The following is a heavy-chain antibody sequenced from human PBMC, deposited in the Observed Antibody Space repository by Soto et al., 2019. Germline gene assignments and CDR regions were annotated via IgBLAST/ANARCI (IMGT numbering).Heavy chain of an antibody. CDR2: IHSGGST. V-gene: IGHV3-66*01. D-gene: IGHD3-3*01. Sequence: GSLRLSCAASGFTVSSNYMSWVRQAPGKGPEWVSVIHSGGSTFYAESVKGRFTISRDNSKNTLYLQMNSLRAEDTAIYYCARVSSGYYTGMLGYWGQGTEVTVSS. CDR1: GFTVSSNY. CDR3: ARVSSGYYTGMLGY. J-gene: IGHJ4*02.